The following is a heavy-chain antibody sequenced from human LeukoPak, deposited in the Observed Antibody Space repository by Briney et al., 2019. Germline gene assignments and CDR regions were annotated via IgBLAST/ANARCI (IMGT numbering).Heavy chain of an antibody. D-gene: IGHD3-22*01. CDR2: INWKGRDT. J-gene: IGHJ3*01. CDR1: GFTFDDYG. V-gene: IGHV3-20*04. CDR3: ARIDGITMIGHALDL. Sequence: PGGSLRLSCAASGFTFDDYGFNWVRHAPGRGLEWVSGINWKGRDTDYGDSLKGRFTISRDNANNVVYLQMTSLRAEDTAFYYCARIDGITMIGHALDLWGQGTMVTVSS.